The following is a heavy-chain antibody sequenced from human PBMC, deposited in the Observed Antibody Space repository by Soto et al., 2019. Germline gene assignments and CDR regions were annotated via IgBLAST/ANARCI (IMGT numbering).Heavy chain of an antibody. V-gene: IGHV3-23*01. J-gene: IGHJ3*02. CDR3: AKVKGELVVVAAENAFDI. D-gene: IGHD2-15*01. CDR2: ISGSGGST. Sequence: PGGSLRLSCAASGFTFSSYAMSWVRQAPGKGLEWVSAISGSGGSTYYADSVKGRFTISRDNSKNTLYLQMNSLRAEDTAVYYCAKVKGELVVVAAENAFDIWGQGTMVTVSS. CDR1: GFTFSSYA.